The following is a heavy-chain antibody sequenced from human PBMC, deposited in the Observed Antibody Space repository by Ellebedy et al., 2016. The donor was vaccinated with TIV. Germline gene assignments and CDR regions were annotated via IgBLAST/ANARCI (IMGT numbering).Heavy chain of an antibody. CDR1: GYTFTSYY. CDR3: ARDLGSGWYVNWYFDL. Sequence: AASVKVSCKASGYTFTSYYMHWVRQAPGQGLEWMGIINPSGGSTSYAQKLQGRVTMTRDTSTSTVYMELSSLRSEDTAVYYCARDLGSGWYVNWYFDLWGRGTLVTVSS. D-gene: IGHD6-19*01. V-gene: IGHV1-46*04. CDR2: INPSGGST. J-gene: IGHJ2*01.